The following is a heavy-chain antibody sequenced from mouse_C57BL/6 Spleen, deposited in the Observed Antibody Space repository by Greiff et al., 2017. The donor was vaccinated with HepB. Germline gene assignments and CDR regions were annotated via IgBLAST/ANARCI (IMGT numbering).Heavy chain of an antibody. CDR2: IGSGGSYT. CDR3: ARHGGGEWFAY. CDR1: GFTFSSYG. J-gene: IGHJ3*01. Sequence: DVMLVESGGDLVKPGGSLKLSCAASGFTFSSYGMSWVRQTPDKRLEWVATIGSGGSYTYYPDSVKGRFTISRDNAKNTLYLQMSSLKSEDTAMYYCARHGGGEWFAYWGQGTLVTVSA. V-gene: IGHV5-6*02.